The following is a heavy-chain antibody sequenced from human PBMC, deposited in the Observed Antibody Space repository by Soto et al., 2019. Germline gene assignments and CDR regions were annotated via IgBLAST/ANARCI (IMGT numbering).Heavy chain of an antibody. Sequence: SETLSLTCPFSGFSIISYYWSWIRQPPGKGLEWIGYIYFSGSANYNPSLKSRVTISVDTSKNQFSLKLSSVTAADTAVYYCARRYSGYGDYWGQGTLVTVSS. CDR1: GFSIISYY. D-gene: IGHD5-12*01. V-gene: IGHV4-59*08. J-gene: IGHJ4*02. CDR2: IYFSGSA. CDR3: ARRYSGYGDY.